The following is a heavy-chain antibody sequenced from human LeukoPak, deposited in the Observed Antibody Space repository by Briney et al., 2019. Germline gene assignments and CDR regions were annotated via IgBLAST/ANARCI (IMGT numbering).Heavy chain of an antibody. D-gene: IGHD2-15*01. CDR1: GGSFSGYY. CDR3: ASGYSRGTVDY. V-gene: IGHV4-34*01. J-gene: IGHJ4*02. CDR2: INHSGST. Sequence: SETLSLTCAVYGGSFSGYYWSWIRQPPGKGLEWIGEINHSGSTNYNPSLKSRVTMSVDTSKNQFSLKLNSVTAADTAVYYCASGYSRGTVDYWGQGTLVTVSS.